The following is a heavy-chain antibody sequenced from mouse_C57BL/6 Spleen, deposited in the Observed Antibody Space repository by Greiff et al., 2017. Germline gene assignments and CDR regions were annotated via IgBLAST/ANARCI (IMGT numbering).Heavy chain of an antibody. Sequence: EVQRVESGGGLVKPGGSLKLSCAASGFTFSSYAMSWVRQTPEKRLEWVATISDGGSYTYYPDNVKGRFTISRDNAKNNLYLQMSHLKSEDTAMYYCARDDYDVGAMDYWGQGTSVTVSS. CDR3: ARDDYDVGAMDY. V-gene: IGHV5-4*01. D-gene: IGHD2-4*01. CDR1: GFTFSSYA. CDR2: ISDGGSYT. J-gene: IGHJ4*01.